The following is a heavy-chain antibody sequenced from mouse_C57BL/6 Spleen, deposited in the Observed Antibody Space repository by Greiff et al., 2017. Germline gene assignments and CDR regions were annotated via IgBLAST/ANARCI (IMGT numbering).Heavy chain of an antibody. CDR3: TRRDYVYDDGFDY. Sequence: QVQLQQSGAELVRPGASVTLSCKASGYTFTDYEMHWVKQTPVHGLEWIGAIDPETGGTAYNQKFKGKAILTADKSSSTAYMELRILTYEDSAVYYCTRRDYVYDDGFDYWGQGTTLTVS. CDR2: IDPETGGT. CDR1: GYTFTDYE. J-gene: IGHJ2*01. D-gene: IGHD2-2*01. V-gene: IGHV1-15*01.